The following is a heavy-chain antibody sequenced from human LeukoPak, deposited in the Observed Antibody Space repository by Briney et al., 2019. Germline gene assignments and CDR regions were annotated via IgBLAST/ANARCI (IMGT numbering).Heavy chain of an antibody. CDR2: IYYSGSA. V-gene: IGHV4-59*08. D-gene: IGHD2-2*01. J-gene: IGHJ4*02. CDR1: GGSIGTYN. Sequence: SETLSHTCSVSGGSIGTYNWSSVRQPPGKALEWIGYIYYSGSANYNPSLKSRVTISVDTSKNQFSLKLRASTAAHTDVYSCARHGSCYSFDVWGQGTLVTVSS. CDR3: ARHGSCYSFDV.